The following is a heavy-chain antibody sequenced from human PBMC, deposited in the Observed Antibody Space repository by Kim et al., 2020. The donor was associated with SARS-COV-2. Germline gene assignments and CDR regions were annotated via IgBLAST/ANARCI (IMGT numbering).Heavy chain of an antibody. V-gene: IGHV3-30*18. J-gene: IGHJ4*02. D-gene: IGHD1-26*01. CDR2: ISYDGSNK. Sequence: GGSLRLSCAASGFTFSSYGMHWVRQAPGKGLEWVAVISYDGSNKYYADSVKGRFTISRDNSKNTLYLQMNSLRAEDTAVYYCAKPQWELGSYYFDYWGQGTLVTVSS. CDR3: AKPQWELGSYYFDY. CDR1: GFTFSSYG.